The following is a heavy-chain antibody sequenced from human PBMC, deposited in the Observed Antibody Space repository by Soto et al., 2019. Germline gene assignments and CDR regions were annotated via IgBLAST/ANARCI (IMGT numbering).Heavy chain of an antibody. V-gene: IGHV3-30*18. CDR1: GFTFSSYG. CDR2: ISFDGNNK. J-gene: IGHJ6*02. D-gene: IGHD1-26*01. CDR3: AKDIEEVVYYYGMDV. Sequence: QVQLVESGGGVVQPGKSLRLSCAASGFTFSSYGMHWVRQAPGKGLEWVALISFDGNNKYYGDSVKGRFTIFRDNSKNTLFLQMNSLRAEDTAVYYCAKDIEEVVYYYGMDVWGQGTTVTVSS.